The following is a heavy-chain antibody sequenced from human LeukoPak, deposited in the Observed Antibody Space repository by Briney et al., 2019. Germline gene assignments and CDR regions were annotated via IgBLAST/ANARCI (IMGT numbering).Heavy chain of an antibody. Sequence: GASVKVSCKASGYTFTNYDINWVRQAAGQGLEWMGWMNPNSGNTGYAQKFQGRVTMTRITSISTAYTELSSLTSEDTAVYYCARNLPSTGDFDYWGQGTLVSVSS. V-gene: IGHV1-8*01. CDR2: MNPNSGNT. J-gene: IGHJ4*02. CDR1: GYTFTNYD. CDR3: ARNLPSTGDFDY. D-gene: IGHD7-27*01.